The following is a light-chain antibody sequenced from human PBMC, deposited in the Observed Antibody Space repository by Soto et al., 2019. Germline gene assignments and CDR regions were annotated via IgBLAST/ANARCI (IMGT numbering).Light chain of an antibody. CDR2: AAS. J-gene: IGKJ2*01. V-gene: IGKV1-39*01. CDR3: QQSYSTPT. CDR1: QSISSY. Sequence: DIPMTQSPSSLSASVGDRVTITCRASQSISSYLNWYQQKPGKAPKLLIYAASSLQSEVPSRFSGSGSGTDFTLTISSLQPEDFATYYCQQSYSTPTFGQGTKLEIK.